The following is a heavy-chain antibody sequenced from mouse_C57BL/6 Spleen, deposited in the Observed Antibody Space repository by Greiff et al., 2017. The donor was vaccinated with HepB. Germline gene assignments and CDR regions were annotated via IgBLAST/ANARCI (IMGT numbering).Heavy chain of an antibody. CDR1: GYTFTSYW. D-gene: IGHD3-2*02. CDR2: IDPSDSET. V-gene: IGHV1-52*01. CDR3: ARSHSSGYYFDY. Sequence: QVQLQQPGAELVRPGSSVKLSCKASGYTFTSYWMHWVKQRPIQGLEWIGNIDPSDSETHYNQKFKDKATLTVDKSSSTAYMQLSSLTSEDSAVYYCARSHSSGYYFDYWGQGTTLTVSS. J-gene: IGHJ2*01.